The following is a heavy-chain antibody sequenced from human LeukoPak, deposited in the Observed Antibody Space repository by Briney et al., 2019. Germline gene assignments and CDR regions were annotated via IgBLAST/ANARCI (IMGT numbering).Heavy chain of an antibody. J-gene: IGHJ4*02. CDR1: GGSFSGYY. D-gene: IGHD3-22*01. Sequence: SETLSLTCAVYGGSFSGYYWSWIRQPPGKGLEWIGEINHSGSTNYNPSLKSRVTISVDASKNQFSLKLSSVTAADTAVYYCASTFGYDSSGYFGYWGQGTLVTVSS. CDR2: INHSGST. V-gene: IGHV4-34*01. CDR3: ASTFGYDSSGYFGY.